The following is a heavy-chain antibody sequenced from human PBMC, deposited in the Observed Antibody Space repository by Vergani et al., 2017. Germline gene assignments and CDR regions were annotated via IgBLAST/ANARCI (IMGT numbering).Heavy chain of an antibody. V-gene: IGHV3-72*01. CDR3: ARDPRGYGGDPEDYYYGMDV. Sequence: EVQLVESGGGLVQPGGSLRLSCAASGFTFSDHYMDWVRQAPGKGLEWVGRTRNKANSYTTEYAASVKGRFTISRDDSKNSLYLQMNSLKTEDTAVYYCARDPRGYGGDPEDYYYGMDVWGQGTTVTVSS. CDR1: GFTFSDHY. D-gene: IGHD2-21*02. J-gene: IGHJ6*02. CDR2: TRNKANSYTT.